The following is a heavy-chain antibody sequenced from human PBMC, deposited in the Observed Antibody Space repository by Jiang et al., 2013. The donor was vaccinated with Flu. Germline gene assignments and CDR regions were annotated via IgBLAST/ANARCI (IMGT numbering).Heavy chain of an antibody. CDR2: INPSTGRT. D-gene: IGHD5-24*01. J-gene: IGHJ4*02. CDR1: GYTFTSYY. V-gene: IGHV1-46*01. CDR3: ASSRDGYNRAFDY. Sequence: GAEVKKPGASVKVSCKASGYTFTSYYMHWVRQAPGQGPEWMGIINPSTGRTTYTQNFQGRVTVTRDTSTSTVYMELSSLRSEDTAVYYCASSRDGYNRAFDYWGQGTQVTVSS.